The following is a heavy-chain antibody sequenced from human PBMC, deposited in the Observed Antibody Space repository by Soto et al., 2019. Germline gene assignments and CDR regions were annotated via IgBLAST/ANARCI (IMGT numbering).Heavy chain of an antibody. CDR2: IYHSGST. D-gene: IGHD2-2*01. V-gene: IGHV4-30-2*01. CDR3: ARGQVTHCSSTSCYPKKYYYYYYGMDV. CDR1: GGSISSGGYS. Sequence: SETLSLTCAVSGGSISSGGYSWSWIRQPPGKGLEWIGYIYHSGSTYYNPSLKSRVTISVDRSKNQFSLKLSSVTAADTAVYYCARGQVTHCSSTSCYPKKYYYYYYGMDVWGQGTTVTVSS. J-gene: IGHJ6*02.